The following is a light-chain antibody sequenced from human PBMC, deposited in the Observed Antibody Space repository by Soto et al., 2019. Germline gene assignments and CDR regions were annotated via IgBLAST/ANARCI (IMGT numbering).Light chain of an antibody. CDR3: PQYNYWRT. V-gene: IGKV3-15*01. Sequence: VMTQSPVTLSVSLGERATLSCRASQSVISKLAWYQHKPGQAPRLLIYDASTRATGIPDRFSGSGSGTEFTLTISSLQSEDFALYYCPQYNYWRTFGQGTKVEIK. CDR2: DAS. CDR1: QSVISK. J-gene: IGKJ1*01.